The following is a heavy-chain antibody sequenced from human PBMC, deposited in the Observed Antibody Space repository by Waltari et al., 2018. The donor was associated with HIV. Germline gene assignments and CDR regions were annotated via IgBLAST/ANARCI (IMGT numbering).Heavy chain of an antibody. D-gene: IGHD3-22*01. V-gene: IGHV2-70*15. J-gene: IGHJ4*02. CDR1: GFSTSTSGIC. CDR3: ARIRTIVVAGPAYYFDY. CDR2: IDWNDDK. Sequence: QVTLRESGPALVKPTQTLTLTCPFSGFSTSTSGICVGWIRQPPGKALEWLAGIDWNDDKYFSTSLKTRITISKDTSKNQVVLTMTNMDPLDTATYYCARIRTIVVAGPAYYFDYWGQGTLVTVSS.